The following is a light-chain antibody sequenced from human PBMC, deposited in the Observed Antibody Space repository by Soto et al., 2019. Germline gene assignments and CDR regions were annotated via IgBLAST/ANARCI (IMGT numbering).Light chain of an antibody. Sequence: DIVLTQSPGTLSLSPGEGATLSCRASQSVSSSYLAWYQQKPGQAPRLLIYGASSRATDIPDRFSGSGSGTDFTLTISRLEPEDFAVYYCQQYGTSPLTFGGGTKVEIK. J-gene: IGKJ4*01. V-gene: IGKV3-20*01. CDR3: QQYGTSPLT. CDR2: GAS. CDR1: QSVSSSY.